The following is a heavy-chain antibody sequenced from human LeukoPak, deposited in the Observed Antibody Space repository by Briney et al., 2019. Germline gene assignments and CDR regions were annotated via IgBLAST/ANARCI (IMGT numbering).Heavy chain of an antibody. V-gene: IGHV4-34*01. CDR3: GYCSSTSCPYYYYGMDV. CDR1: GVSFSGYY. D-gene: IGHD2-2*01. J-gene: IGHJ6*02. CDR2: INHSGST. Sequence: SETLSLTCAVYGVSFSGYYWSWIRQPPGKGLEWIGEINHSGSTNYNPSPKSRVTISVDTSKNQFSLKLSSVTAADTAVYYCGYCSSTSCPYYYYGMDVWGQGTTVTVSS.